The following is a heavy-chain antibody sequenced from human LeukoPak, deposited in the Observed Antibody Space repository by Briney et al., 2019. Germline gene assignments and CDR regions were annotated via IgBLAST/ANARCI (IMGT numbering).Heavy chain of an antibody. D-gene: IGHD2-2*03. Sequence: GGSLRLSCAASGFTLSSYWMTWVRQASGKGLEWVANIKQDGSEKYYVDSVKGRFTISRDNAKSSLYLQMNSLGAEDTAVYYCARDGFCSSTTCYVPDYYNMDVWGQGTTVTVSS. V-gene: IGHV3-7*01. CDR3: ARDGFCSSTTCYVPDYYNMDV. CDR2: IKQDGSEK. CDR1: GFTLSSYW. J-gene: IGHJ6*02.